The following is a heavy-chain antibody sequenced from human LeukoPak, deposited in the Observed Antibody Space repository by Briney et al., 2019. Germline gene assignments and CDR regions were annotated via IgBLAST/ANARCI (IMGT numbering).Heavy chain of an antibody. V-gene: IGHV1-69*13. Sequence: SVKVSCKASGGTFSSYAISWVRQAPGQGLEWMGGITPIFGTANYAQKFQGRVTITADESTSTAYMELSSLRSEDTAVYYCASAVTYYYDSSGPPRFDYWGQGTLVTVSS. CDR2: ITPIFGTA. J-gene: IGHJ4*02. CDR3: ASAVTYYYDSSGPPRFDY. D-gene: IGHD3-22*01. CDR1: GGTFSSYA.